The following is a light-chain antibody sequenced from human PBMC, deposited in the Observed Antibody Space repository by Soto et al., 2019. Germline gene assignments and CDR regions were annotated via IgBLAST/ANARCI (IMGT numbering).Light chain of an antibody. CDR2: AAS. CDR3: QQYSNSPLT. Sequence: DIQMTQSPSSLSASVGERVTITCRESQTIRRYLNWYQQKQGKAPQLXIYAASSLQSGVRSRFSGSGSGTEFTLTISSLQSEDFVVYYCQQYSNSPLTFGGGTKVDIK. J-gene: IGKJ4*01. CDR1: QTIRRY. V-gene: IGKV1-39*01.